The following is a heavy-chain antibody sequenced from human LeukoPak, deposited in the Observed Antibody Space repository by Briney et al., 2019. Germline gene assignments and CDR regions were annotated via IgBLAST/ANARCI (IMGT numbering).Heavy chain of an antibody. J-gene: IGHJ5*02. Sequence: SETLSLTGTVSGGSISSYYWSWIRQPPGKGLAWIGYIYYSGSTNYNPSLKSRVTISVDTSKNQFSLKLSSVTAADTAVYYCASTFSSSSSPTWFDPWGQGTLVTVSS. CDR1: GGSISSYY. V-gene: IGHV4-59*01. D-gene: IGHD6-6*01. CDR3: ASTFSSSSSPTWFDP. CDR2: IYYSGST.